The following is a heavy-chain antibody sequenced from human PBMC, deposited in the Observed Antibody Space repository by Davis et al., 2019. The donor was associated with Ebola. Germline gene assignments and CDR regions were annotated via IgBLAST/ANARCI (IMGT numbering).Heavy chain of an antibody. Sequence: PGGSLRLSCAASGFIFSSYAMSWVRQAPGKGLEWVSSISVRSIPYRADSVKGRFTISRDNSKNTLYLQMNSLRAEDTAVYYCAKVHPPTTVTTGWFDPWGQGTLVTVSS. J-gene: IGHJ5*02. CDR3: AKVHPPTTVTTGWFDP. V-gene: IGHV3-23*01. CDR2: ISVRSIP. D-gene: IGHD4-17*01. CDR1: GFIFSSYA.